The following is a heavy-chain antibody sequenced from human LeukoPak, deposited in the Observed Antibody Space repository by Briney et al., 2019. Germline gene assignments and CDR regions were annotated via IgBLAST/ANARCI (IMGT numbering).Heavy chain of an antibody. CDR2: IWYDGSNK. CDR3: ASNIVGATFDY. Sequence: HPGGSLRLSCAASGFTFSSYGMHWVRQAPGKGLEWVAVIWYDGSNKCYADSVKGRFTISRDNSKNTLYLQMNSLRAEDTAVYYCASNIVGATFDYWGQGTLVTVSS. V-gene: IGHV3-33*01. D-gene: IGHD1-26*01. J-gene: IGHJ4*02. CDR1: GFTFSSYG.